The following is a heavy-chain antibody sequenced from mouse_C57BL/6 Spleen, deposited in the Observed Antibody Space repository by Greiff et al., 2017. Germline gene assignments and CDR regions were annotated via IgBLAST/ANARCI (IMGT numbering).Heavy chain of an antibody. Sequence: VQLQQSGAELARPGASVKLSCKASGYTFTSYGISWVKQRTGQGLEWIGEIYPSSGNTYYNEKFKGKATLTADKSSSTAYMELRSLTSEDSAVYFCAGNYVAYWGQGTLVTVSA. J-gene: IGHJ3*01. D-gene: IGHD2-1*01. V-gene: IGHV1-81*01. CDR3: AGNYVAY. CDR2: IYPSSGNT. CDR1: GYTFTSYG.